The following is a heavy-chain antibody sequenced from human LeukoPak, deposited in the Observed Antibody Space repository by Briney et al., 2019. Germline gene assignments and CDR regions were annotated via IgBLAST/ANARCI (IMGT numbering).Heavy chain of an antibody. Sequence: PSQTLSLTCTVSAVSISSGGYYWSWIRQHPGKGLEWIGYIYYSGSSYYNPSLKSRIAISVDTSKNQFSLELSSVTAADTAVYYCASQAATTEEPFDFWGQGTLVTVSS. CDR2: IYYSGSS. J-gene: IGHJ4*02. CDR3: ASQAATTEEPFDF. V-gene: IGHV4-31*03. D-gene: IGHD6-25*01. CDR1: AVSISSGGYY.